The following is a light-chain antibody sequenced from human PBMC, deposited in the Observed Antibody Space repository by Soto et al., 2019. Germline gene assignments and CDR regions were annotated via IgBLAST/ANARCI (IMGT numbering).Light chain of an antibody. J-gene: IGLJ1*01. CDR1: SSDVGGYNY. CDR2: EVN. Sequence: QSALTQPPSASGSPGQSVTISCTGTSSDVGGYNYVSWYQQYPGKVPKLMVYEVNNRPSGVPDRFSGSKSGNTASLTVSGLQAEDEADYYCTSYAGGNNVFGTGTKLTVL. V-gene: IGLV2-8*01. CDR3: TSYAGGNNV.